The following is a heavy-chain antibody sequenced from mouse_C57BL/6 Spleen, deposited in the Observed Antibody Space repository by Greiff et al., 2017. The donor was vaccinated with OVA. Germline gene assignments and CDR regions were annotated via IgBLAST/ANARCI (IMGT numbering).Heavy chain of an antibody. J-gene: IGHJ4*01. CDR2: IDPSDSET. D-gene: IGHD1-1*01. Sequence: QVQLKQPGAELVRPGSSVKLSCKASGYTFTSYWMHWVKQRPIQGLEWIGNIDPSDSETHYNQKFKDKATLTVDKSSSTAYMQLSSLTSEDSAVYYCARRGHYYGSYYAMDYWGQGTSVTVSS. CDR1: GYTFTSYW. V-gene: IGHV1-52*01. CDR3: ARRGHYYGSYYAMDY.